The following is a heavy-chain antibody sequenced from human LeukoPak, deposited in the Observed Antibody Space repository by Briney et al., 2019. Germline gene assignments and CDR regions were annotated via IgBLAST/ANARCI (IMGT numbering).Heavy chain of an antibody. CDR2: MHAGNGNT. Sequence: GASVKVSCKASGYRFISLYIHWVRQAPGQGPEWLGWMHAGNGNTRYPEKFEGRVTMTRDTSSNTAYMDLTSLRSDDTAVYYCAREGSYCVGGDCYSFDFWGQGTLVTVSS. CDR1: GYRFISLY. V-gene: IGHV1-2*02. J-gene: IGHJ4*02. D-gene: IGHD2-21*02. CDR3: AREGSYCVGGDCYSFDF.